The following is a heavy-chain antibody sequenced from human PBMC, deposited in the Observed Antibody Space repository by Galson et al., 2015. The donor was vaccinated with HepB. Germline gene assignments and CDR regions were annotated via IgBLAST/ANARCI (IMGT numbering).Heavy chain of an antibody. J-gene: IGHJ6*02. CDR3: ARDVPTIFGVVTSYYYYGMDV. Sequence: SLRLSCAASGFTFSDYYMSWIRQAPGKGLEWVSYISSSGSTIYYADSVKGRFTISRDNAKNSLYLQMNSLRAEDTAVYYCARDVPTIFGVVTSYYYYGMDVWGQGTTVTVSS. CDR2: ISSSGSTI. CDR1: GFTFSDYY. V-gene: IGHV3-11*01. D-gene: IGHD3-3*01.